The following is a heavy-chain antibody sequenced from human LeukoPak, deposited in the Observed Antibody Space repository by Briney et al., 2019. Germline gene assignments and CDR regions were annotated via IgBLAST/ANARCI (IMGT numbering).Heavy chain of an antibody. V-gene: IGHV3-74*01. Sequence: MCVSRITSDGSTTWYADSVKGRFTVSRDNAKNTLFLEMNSLRDEDTAVYYCAGDYIWGRLFWGQGTPVTVSS. D-gene: IGHD3-16*01. J-gene: IGHJ4*01. CDR3: AGDYIWGRLF. CDR2: ITSDGSTT.